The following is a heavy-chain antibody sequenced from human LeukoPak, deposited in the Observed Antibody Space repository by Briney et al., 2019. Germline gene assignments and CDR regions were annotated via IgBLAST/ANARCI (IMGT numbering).Heavy chain of an antibody. CDR3: ARDTSPDPGRSWYWDY. V-gene: IGHV1-2*06. J-gene: IGHJ4*02. CDR1: GYTFTGYY. CDR2: INPNSGGT. Sequence: ASVKVSCKASGYTFTGYYMHWVRQAPGQGLEWMGRINPNSGGTNYAQKFQGRVTMTRDTSISTAYMELSRLRSDDTAVYYCARDTSPDPGRSWYWDYWGQGTLVTVSS. D-gene: IGHD6-13*01.